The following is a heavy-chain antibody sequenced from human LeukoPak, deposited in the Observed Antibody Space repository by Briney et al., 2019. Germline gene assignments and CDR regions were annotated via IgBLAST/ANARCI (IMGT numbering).Heavy chain of an antibody. CDR2: ISGAGGGT. CDR3: AKDRAAGAVTTYDS. V-gene: IGHV3-23*01. J-gene: IGHJ4*02. D-gene: IGHD4-17*01. CDR1: GFTFSSYA. Sequence: PGGSLRLSCVASGFTFSSYAMNWVRQAPGKGLEWVSAISGAGGGTYYAVSMKGRFTISRDNSKNTLSLHLNSLRAGDTSLYYCAKDRAAGAVTTYDSWGQGTLVTVSS.